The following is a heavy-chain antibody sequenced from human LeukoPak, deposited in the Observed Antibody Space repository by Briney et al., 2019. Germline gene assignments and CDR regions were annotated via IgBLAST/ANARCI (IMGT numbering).Heavy chain of an antibody. CDR3: AKDPMHGEWLFDGSLRV. D-gene: IGHD3-3*01. CDR1: GFTFSSYG. J-gene: IGHJ6*02. CDR2: ISYDGSNK. Sequence: PGGSLRLSCAASGFTFSSYGMHWVRQAPGKGLEWVAVISYDGSNKYYADSVKGRFTISRDNSKNTLYLQMNSLRAEDTAVYYCAKDPMHGEWLFDGSLRVWGQGTTVTVSS. V-gene: IGHV3-30*18.